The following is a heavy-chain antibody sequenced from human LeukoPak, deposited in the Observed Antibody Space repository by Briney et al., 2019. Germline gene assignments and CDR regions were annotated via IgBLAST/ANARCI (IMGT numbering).Heavy chain of an antibody. CDR3: ARGISTGAELDY. CDR2: IYYSGNT. V-gene: IGHV4-31*03. D-gene: IGHD1-1*01. CDR1: GGSIRSDDYY. Sequence: PSQTLSLTCTVSGGSIRSDDYYWSWIRQHPGKGLEWIGYIYYSGNTYYTPSLESRVTISVDTSKNQFSLKLNSVTAADTAVYYCARGISTGAELDYWGQGTLVTVSS. J-gene: IGHJ4*02.